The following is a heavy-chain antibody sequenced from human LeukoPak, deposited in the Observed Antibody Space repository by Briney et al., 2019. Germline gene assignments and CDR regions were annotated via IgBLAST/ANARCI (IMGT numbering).Heavy chain of an antibody. D-gene: IGHD5-24*01. Sequence: PSETLSLTCIVSGGSMNNFFWTWIRQTPEKRLEWIGYVYYSGSSKYNPSLERRVTISLDTSKNQFSLRLTSVTAADTAIYYSARGSEEVSTISEAFDIWGQGTAVTVSS. J-gene: IGHJ3*02. V-gene: IGHV4-59*01. CDR2: VYYSGSS. CDR1: GGSMNNFF. CDR3: ARGSEEVSTISEAFDI.